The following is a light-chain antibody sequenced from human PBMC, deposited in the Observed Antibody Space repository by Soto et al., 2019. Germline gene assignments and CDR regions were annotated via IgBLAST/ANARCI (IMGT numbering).Light chain of an antibody. Sequence: EIVLTQSPGTLSLSPGERATLSCRASQTVRTNYLAWFQHKPGQAPRLLIYGASSRATGIPDRFSGSGSGTDVTLTINRLEPEDFAVYFCQQSSDSPLTFGGGTNVEIK. CDR3: QQSSDSPLT. J-gene: IGKJ4*01. CDR1: QTVRTNY. V-gene: IGKV3-20*01. CDR2: GAS.